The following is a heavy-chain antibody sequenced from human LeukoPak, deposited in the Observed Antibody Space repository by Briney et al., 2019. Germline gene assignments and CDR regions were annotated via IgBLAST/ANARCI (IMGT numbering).Heavy chain of an antibody. J-gene: IGHJ4*02. V-gene: IGHV1-18*01. CDR2: ISAYNGNT. CDR1: GYTFTSYG. Sequence: ASVKVSCKASGYTFTSYGISWVRQAPGQGLEWMGWISAYNGNTNYAQKLQGRVTMTTDTSTSTVYMELSSLRSEDTAVYYCARENHEVGGYSILDYWAREPWSPSPQ. D-gene: IGHD3-10*01. CDR3: ARENHEVGGYSILDY.